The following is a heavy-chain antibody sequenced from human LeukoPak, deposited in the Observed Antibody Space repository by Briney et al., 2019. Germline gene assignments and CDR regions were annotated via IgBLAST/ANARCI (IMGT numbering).Heavy chain of an antibody. Sequence: GGSLRLSCAAAGFTFSIYAMSWVRQAPGKGLEWVSATSGSGGTTYYAPSVKDRFTISRDNSKNTLFLQMNSLRAEDTAVYYCAKSQEDDSSGYYYSNFDYWGQGTLVTVSS. CDR1: GFTFSIYA. V-gene: IGHV3-23*01. J-gene: IGHJ4*02. CDR3: AKSQEDDSSGYYYSNFDY. CDR2: TSGSGGTT. D-gene: IGHD3-22*01.